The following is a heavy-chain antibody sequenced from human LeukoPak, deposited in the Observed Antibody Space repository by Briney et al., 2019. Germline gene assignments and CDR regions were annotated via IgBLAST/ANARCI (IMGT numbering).Heavy chain of an antibody. CDR2: IIPIFGTA. Sequence: SVKVSCKASGGTFSSYAISWVRQAPGQGLEWMGRIIPIFGTANYAQKFQGRVTITTDESTSTAYMELRSLRSDDTAVYYCARDYSGDCSSTSCYTGNWFDPWGLGTLVTVSS. D-gene: IGHD2-2*02. CDR1: GGTFSSYA. V-gene: IGHV1-69*05. CDR3: ARDYSGDCSSTSCYTGNWFDP. J-gene: IGHJ5*02.